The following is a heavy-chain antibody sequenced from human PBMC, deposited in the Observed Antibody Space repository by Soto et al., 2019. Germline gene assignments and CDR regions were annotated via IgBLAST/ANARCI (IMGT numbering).Heavy chain of an antibody. Sequence: QVQLQQSGPGLVKPSQTLSLTCAISGDSVSSNSAAWNWIRQSPSRGLEWLGRTYYRSKWYNDYAVSVKSRITINPDTSKNQFSLQLNSVTPEDTAVYYCARDGVLERYFDWLLPNYYYYGMDVWGQGTTVTVSS. D-gene: IGHD3-9*01. CDR3: ARDGVLERYFDWLLPNYYYYGMDV. CDR1: GDSVSSNSAA. V-gene: IGHV6-1*01. J-gene: IGHJ6*02. CDR2: TYYRSKWYN.